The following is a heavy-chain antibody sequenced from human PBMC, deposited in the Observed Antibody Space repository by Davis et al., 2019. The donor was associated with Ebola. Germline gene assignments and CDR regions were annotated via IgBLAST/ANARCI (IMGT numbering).Heavy chain of an antibody. D-gene: IGHD2-15*01. Sequence: AASVKVSCKASGYTFTGYYMHWVRQAPGQGLEWMGWINPNSGGTNYAQKFQGRVTMTRDTSISTAYMELSRLRSDDTAEYYCARGVEEDIVVLVAAYNWFDPWGQGTLVTVSS. J-gene: IGHJ5*02. CDR3: ARGVEEDIVVLVAAYNWFDP. V-gene: IGHV1-2*02. CDR1: GYTFTGYY. CDR2: INPNSGGT.